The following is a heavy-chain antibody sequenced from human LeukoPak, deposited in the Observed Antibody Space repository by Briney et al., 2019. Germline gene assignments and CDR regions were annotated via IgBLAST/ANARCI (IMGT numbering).Heavy chain of an antibody. Sequence: PGGSLRLSCAASGFTFSSYEMNWVRQAPGKGLEWGSYISSSGSTIYYADSVKGRFTISRDNAKNSLYLQMNSLRAEDTAVYYCARDTYDILTGYPMWYFDYWGQGTLVTVSS. CDR3: ARDTYDILTGYPMWYFDY. CDR2: ISSSGSTI. D-gene: IGHD3-9*01. J-gene: IGHJ4*02. CDR1: GFTFSSYE. V-gene: IGHV3-48*03.